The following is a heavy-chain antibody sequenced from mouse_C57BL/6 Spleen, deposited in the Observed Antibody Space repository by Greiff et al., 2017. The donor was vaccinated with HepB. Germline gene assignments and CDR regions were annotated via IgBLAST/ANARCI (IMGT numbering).Heavy chain of an antibody. J-gene: IGHJ4*01. CDR1: GFSFNTYA. CDR3: VRAFKGAMDY. V-gene: IGHV10-1*01. CDR2: IRSKSNNYAT. Sequence: EVKLVESGGGLVQPKGSLKLSCAASGFSFNTYAMNWVRQAPGKGLEWVARIRSKSNNYATYYADSVKDRFTISRDDSESMLYLQMNNLKTEDTAMYYCVRAFKGAMDYWGQGTSVTVSS.